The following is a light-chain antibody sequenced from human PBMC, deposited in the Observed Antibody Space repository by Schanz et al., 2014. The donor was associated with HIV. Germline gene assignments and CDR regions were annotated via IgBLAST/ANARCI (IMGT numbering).Light chain of an antibody. V-gene: IGLV1-44*01. CDR2: NTY. CDR1: SSDFKTNP. Sequence: QSVLTQAPSASGTPGQRVTISCSGSSSDFKTNPLLRHQPLPGAAPQLLIYNTYHRPSGVPDRFSGSDSGASASLAISGLQSEDEADYYCAGWDDGLNGWVFGGGTKLTVL. J-gene: IGLJ3*02. CDR3: AGWDDGLNGWV.